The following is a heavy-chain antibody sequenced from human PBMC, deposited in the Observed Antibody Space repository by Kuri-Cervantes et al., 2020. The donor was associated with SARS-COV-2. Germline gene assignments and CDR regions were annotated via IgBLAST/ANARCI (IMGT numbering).Heavy chain of an antibody. CDR1: GGSISSSSYY. CDR3: ATPARPGAFDAFDI. V-gene: IGHV4-39*01. D-gene: IGHD6-6*01. Sequence: SETLSLTCTVSGGSISSSSYYWGWIRQPPGKGLEWIGSIYYSGSTYYSPSLKSRVTISVDTSKNQFSLKLSSVTAADTAVYYCATPARPGAFDAFDIWGQGTMVTVSS. CDR2: IYYSGST. J-gene: IGHJ3*02.